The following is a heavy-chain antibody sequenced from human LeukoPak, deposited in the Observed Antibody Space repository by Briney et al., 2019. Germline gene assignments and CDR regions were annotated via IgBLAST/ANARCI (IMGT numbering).Heavy chain of an antibody. CDR3: AREKRPRGVYSNNWFDP. J-gene: IGHJ5*02. CDR2: IIPIFGTA. Sequence: GSSVKVSCKASGGTFSSYAISWVRQAPGQGLEWMGGIIPIFGTANYAQKFQGRVTITTDESTSTAYMELSSLRSEDTAVYYCAREKRPRGVYSNNWFDPWGQGTLVTVSS. CDR1: GGTFSSYA. D-gene: IGHD4-11*01. V-gene: IGHV1-69*05.